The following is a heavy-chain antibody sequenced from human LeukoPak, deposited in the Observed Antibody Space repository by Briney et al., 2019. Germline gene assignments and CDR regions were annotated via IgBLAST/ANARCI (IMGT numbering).Heavy chain of an antibody. CDR3: ARQGTYNSGWNDY. D-gene: IGHD6-19*01. J-gene: IGHJ4*02. CDR2: IYSTGRT. CDR1: AGSISSYD. V-gene: IGHV4-59*08. Sequence: PSETLSLTCTVSAGSISSYDWSWIRQPPGKGLQWIGNIYSTGRTNYNPSLKSRVTISVDTSKTQFSLKVNSVTAADTAVYYCARQGTYNSGWNDYWGQGTLVTVSS.